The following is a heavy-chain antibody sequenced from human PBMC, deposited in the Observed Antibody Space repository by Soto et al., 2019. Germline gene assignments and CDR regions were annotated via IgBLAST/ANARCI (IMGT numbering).Heavy chain of an antibody. CDR3: ARGLVRKYYDFWSGSVSYGMDV. CDR1: GFTFSSYG. CDR2: IWYDGSNK. V-gene: IGHV3-33*01. J-gene: IGHJ6*02. Sequence: GGSLRLSCAASGFTFSSYGMHWVRQAPGKGLEWVAVIWYDGSNKYYADSVKGRFTISRDNSKNTLYLQMNSLRAEDTAVYYCARGLVRKYYDFWSGSVSYGMDVWGQGTTATVSS. D-gene: IGHD3-3*01.